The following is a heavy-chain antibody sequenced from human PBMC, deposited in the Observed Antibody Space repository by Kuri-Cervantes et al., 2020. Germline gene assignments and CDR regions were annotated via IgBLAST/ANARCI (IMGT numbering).Heavy chain of an antibody. J-gene: IGHJ4*02. Sequence: GGSLRLSCAASGFTFSSYSMNWVRQAPGKGLEWVSYISSSGSTIYYADSVKGRFTISRDNSKNTLYLQMNSLRAEDTAVYYCAKDLSLWDLGYFDYWGQGTLVTVSS. CDR1: GFTFSSYS. D-gene: IGHD1-26*01. CDR3: AKDLSLWDLGYFDY. V-gene: IGHV3-48*01. CDR2: ISSSGSTI.